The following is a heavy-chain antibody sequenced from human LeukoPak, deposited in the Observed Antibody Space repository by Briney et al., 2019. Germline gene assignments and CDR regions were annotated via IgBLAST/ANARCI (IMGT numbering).Heavy chain of an antibody. D-gene: IGHD3-22*01. CDR1: GFTFSSYS. V-gene: IGHV3-21*01. CDR3: ARTDEWRDYYDSDDAFDI. CDR2: ISSSSSYI. Sequence: EPGGSLRLSCAASGFTFSSYSMNWVRQAPGKGLEWVSSISSSSSYIYYADSVKGRFTISRDNAKNSLYLQMNSLRAEDTAVYYCARTDEWRDYYDSDDAFDIWGQGTMVTVSS. J-gene: IGHJ3*02.